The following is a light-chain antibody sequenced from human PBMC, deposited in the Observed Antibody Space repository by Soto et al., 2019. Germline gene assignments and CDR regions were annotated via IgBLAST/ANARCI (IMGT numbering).Light chain of an antibody. CDR3: QQRNIRPPVT. V-gene: IGKV3-11*01. J-gene: IGKJ5*01. CDR2: GAF. CDR1: PSVTNY. Sequence: EIVLTQSPATLSLPPGERATLSCRASPSVTNYLAWYQQKPGQPPRLLIYGAFNRAAGIPARFSGSGSGTDFTLTISSLEPEDSAVYYCQQRNIRPPVTFGQGTRLEIK.